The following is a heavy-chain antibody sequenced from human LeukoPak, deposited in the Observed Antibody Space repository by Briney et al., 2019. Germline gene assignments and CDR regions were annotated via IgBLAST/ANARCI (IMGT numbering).Heavy chain of an antibody. CDR3: ARRAIGYDSSGYYPNWYLDL. Sequence: PSETLSLSCTVSGGSISSSSYYWGWNRQPPGKGLVWIGSIYCSGSTYYNPSIKSRVTISVDPTNHQFSLKLSSVTAADTAVYYCARRAIGYDSSGYYPNWYLDLWGRGTLVTVSS. J-gene: IGHJ2*01. D-gene: IGHD3-22*01. CDR2: IYCSGST. V-gene: IGHV4-39*01. CDR1: GGSISSSSYY.